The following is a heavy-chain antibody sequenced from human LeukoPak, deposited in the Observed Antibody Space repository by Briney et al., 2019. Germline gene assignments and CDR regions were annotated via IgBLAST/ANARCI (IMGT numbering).Heavy chain of an antibody. CDR2: INPNSGGT. V-gene: IGHV1-2*02. D-gene: IGHD4-23*01. J-gene: IGHJ4*02. CDR3: ARDLVTTVVTPHFDY. Sequence: ASVKVSCKASGYTFTGYYMHWVRQAPGQGLEWMGWINPNSGGTNYAQKFQGRVTMTRDTSISTAYMELSRLRSDDTAVYYCARDLVTTVVTPHFDYWGQGTLVTVSS. CDR1: GYTFTGYY.